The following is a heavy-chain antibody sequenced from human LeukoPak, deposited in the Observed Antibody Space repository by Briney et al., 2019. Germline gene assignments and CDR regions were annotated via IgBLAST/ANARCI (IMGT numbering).Heavy chain of an antibody. V-gene: IGHV1-18*01. CDR2: ISAYNGNT. J-gene: IGHJ5*02. D-gene: IGHD6-13*01. CDR3: ARGDGVAAAGTNWFDP. Sequence: ASVKVSCKASGYTFTSYGISWVRQAPGQGLEWMGWISAYNGNTNYAQKLQGRVTMTTDTSMSTAYMELRSLRSDDTAVYYCARGDGVAAAGTNWFDPWGQGTLVTVSS. CDR1: GYTFTSYG.